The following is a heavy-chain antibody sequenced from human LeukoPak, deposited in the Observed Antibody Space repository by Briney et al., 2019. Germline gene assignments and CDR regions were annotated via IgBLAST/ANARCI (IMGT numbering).Heavy chain of an antibody. CDR2: INHNGNT. CDR1: GGAFSGYY. CDR3: ARAGTGDRSAVFDY. V-gene: IGHV4-34*01. J-gene: IGHJ4*02. Sequence: SANLFLTCAVYGGAFSGYYGNCGRRPPGKGPEWMGEINHNGNTNYNPSLESRVTISVDTSKNQFSLKVYSLTAADTAVYFCARAGTGDRSAVFDYWGQEILVTVSS. D-gene: IGHD7-27*01.